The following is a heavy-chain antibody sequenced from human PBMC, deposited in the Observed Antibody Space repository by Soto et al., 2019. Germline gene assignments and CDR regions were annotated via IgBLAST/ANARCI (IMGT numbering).Heavy chain of an antibody. CDR2: LAYEGSNK. J-gene: IGHJ6*02. V-gene: IGHV3-30-3*01. D-gene: IGHD3-10*01. Sequence: QVQLVESGGGVVQPGRSLRLSCAASGFTFSSYAMHWVRQAPGKGLEWVAVLAYEGSNKYYVDSVKGRFTISRDNSKNTLYLQMNSLRIEDTAVYYCTRVRFGNYGMDVWGQGTTVTVSS. CDR1: GFTFSSYA. CDR3: TRVRFGNYGMDV.